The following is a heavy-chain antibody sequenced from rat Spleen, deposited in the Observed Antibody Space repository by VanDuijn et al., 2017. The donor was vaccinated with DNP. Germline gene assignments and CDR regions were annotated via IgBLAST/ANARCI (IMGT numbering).Heavy chain of an antibody. CDR2: ISTSGGST. J-gene: IGHJ3*01. V-gene: IGHV5-25*01. D-gene: IGHD1-4*01. CDR1: GFTFSNYD. CDR3: ARQGGYNYANWFAY. Sequence: EVQLVESGGGLVQPGRSMKLSCAASGFTFSNYDMAWVRQAPTKGLEWVASISTSGGSTYYRDSVKGRFTVPRDNAKSTLYLQMDSLRSEDTATYYCARQGGYNYANWFAYWGQGTLVTVSS.